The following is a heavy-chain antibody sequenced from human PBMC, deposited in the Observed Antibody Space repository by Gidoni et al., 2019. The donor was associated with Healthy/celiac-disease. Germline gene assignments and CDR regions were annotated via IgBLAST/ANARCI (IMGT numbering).Heavy chain of an antibody. Sequence: QVQLVQSGAEGKKPGSSVKVYCKASGGTFSSYAISWVRQAPGQGLDWMGGIIPIFGTANYAQKFQGRVTITADESTSTAYMELSSLRSEDTAVYYCARVEEGSGTNYYYGMDVWGQGTTVTVSS. CDR2: IIPIFGTA. D-gene: IGHD2-15*01. V-gene: IGHV1-69*01. J-gene: IGHJ6*02. CDR3: ARVEEGSGTNYYYGMDV. CDR1: GGTFSSYA.